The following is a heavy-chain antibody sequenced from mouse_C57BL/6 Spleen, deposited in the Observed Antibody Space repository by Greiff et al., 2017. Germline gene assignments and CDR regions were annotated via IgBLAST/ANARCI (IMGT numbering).Heavy chain of an antibody. J-gene: IGHJ4*01. Sequence: QVQLKESGAELVRPGSSVKLSCKASGYTFTSYWMDWVKQRPGQGLEWIGNIYPSDSETHYNQKFKDKATLTVDKSSSTAYMQLSSLTSEDSAVYYCARHGNPYYYAMDYWGQGTSVTVSS. CDR1: GYTFTSYW. CDR2: IYPSDSET. D-gene: IGHD2-1*01. CDR3: ARHGNPYYYAMDY. V-gene: IGHV1-61*01.